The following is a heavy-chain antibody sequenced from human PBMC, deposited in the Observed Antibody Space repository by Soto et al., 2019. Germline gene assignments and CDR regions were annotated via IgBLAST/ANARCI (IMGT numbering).Heavy chain of an antibody. CDR2: ISGSGGST. CDR1: GFTFSSYA. CDR3: AKDLGVVVPAAPSGWFDP. Sequence: EVQLLESGGGLVQPGGSLRLSCAASGFTFSSYAMSWVRQAPGKGLEWVSAISGSGGSTYYADSVKGRFTISRDNSKNTLYLQMNRLRAEDTAVYYCAKDLGVVVPAAPSGWFDPWGQGTLVTVSS. V-gene: IGHV3-23*01. D-gene: IGHD2-2*01. J-gene: IGHJ5*02.